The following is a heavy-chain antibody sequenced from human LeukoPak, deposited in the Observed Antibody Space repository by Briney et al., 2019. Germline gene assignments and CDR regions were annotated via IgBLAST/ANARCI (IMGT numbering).Heavy chain of an antibody. D-gene: IGHD6-19*01. J-gene: IGHJ4*02. CDR1: GYDFTSVG. CDR2: ISPYNGNT. Sequence: ASVKVSCKASGYDFTSVGITWVRRAPGQGLEWMGWISPYNGNTRYAQKFQGRVAMTTNTSTTTAYMELRGLRFNDTAVYYCARAGPGSGWYFDYWGQGTLVTVSS. V-gene: IGHV1-18*01. CDR3: ARAGPGSGWYFDY.